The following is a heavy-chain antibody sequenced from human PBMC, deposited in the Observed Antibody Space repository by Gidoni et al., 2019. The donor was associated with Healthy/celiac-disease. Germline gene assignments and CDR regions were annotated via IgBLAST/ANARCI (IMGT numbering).Heavy chain of an antibody. D-gene: IGHD6-19*01. V-gene: IGHV4-59*01. CDR2: IYYSGSP. J-gene: IGHJ5*02. CDR1: GGSISSYY. CDR3: ARGIAVAGTVVGLGPTGGFDP. Sequence: QVQLQESGLGLVKPSETLSLTCTVAGGSISSYYWCWIRQPPGKGLEWIGYIYYSGSPNHNPTHKSRVTISVDTSKNQFSLKLSSVTAADTAVYYCARGIAVAGTVVGLGPTGGFDPWGQGTLVTVSA.